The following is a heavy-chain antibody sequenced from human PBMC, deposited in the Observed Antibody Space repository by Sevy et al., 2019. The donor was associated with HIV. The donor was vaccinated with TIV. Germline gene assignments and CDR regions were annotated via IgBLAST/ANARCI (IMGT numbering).Heavy chain of an antibody. CDR3: TKYRGDYYDSSGYGNWFFDL. J-gene: IGHJ2*01. CDR1: GGSIRSHY. D-gene: IGHD3-22*01. Sequence: SETLSLTCIISGGSIRSHYWSWIRQPPGKGLEWIGYISYSGSTNYNPSLKSRVTISVDTSQNQFSLRLSSVTAADTAVYYCTKYRGDYYDSSGYGNWFFDLWGRGTLVTVSS. V-gene: IGHV4-59*11. CDR2: ISYSGST.